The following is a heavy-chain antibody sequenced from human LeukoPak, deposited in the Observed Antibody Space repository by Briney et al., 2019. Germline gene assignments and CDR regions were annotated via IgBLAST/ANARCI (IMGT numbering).Heavy chain of an antibody. CDR1: GFTFSTYA. Sequence: GGSLRLSCAASGFTFSTYAMNWVRQAPGKGLEWVSYISSSGSTIYYADSVKGRFTISRDNAKNSLYLQMNSLRAEDTAVYYCATNSLSRWFGELLSEDYWGQGTLVTVSS. CDR2: ISSSGSTI. J-gene: IGHJ4*02. D-gene: IGHD3-10*01. V-gene: IGHV3-48*03. CDR3: ATNSLSRWFGELLSEDY.